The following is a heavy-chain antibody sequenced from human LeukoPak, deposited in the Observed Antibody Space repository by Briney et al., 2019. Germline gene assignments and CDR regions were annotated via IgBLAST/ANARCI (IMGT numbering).Heavy chain of an antibody. CDR1: GFTSSDHY. Sequence: PGGSLRLSCAASGFTSSDHYVDWVRQAPGKGLEWVGRTRNKEKGYTTEYAASAKGRFTISSDESKNTVYLQMNNLQIEYTAVYDCARPARDADYPYVPLDIWGQGTMVTVSS. J-gene: IGHJ3*02. CDR2: TRNKEKGYTT. CDR3: ARPARDADYPYVPLDI. D-gene: IGHD3-10*02. V-gene: IGHV3-72*01.